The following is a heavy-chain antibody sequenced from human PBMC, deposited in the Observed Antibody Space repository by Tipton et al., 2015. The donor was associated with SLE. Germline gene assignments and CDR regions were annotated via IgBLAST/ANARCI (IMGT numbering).Heavy chain of an antibody. V-gene: IGHV4-59*05. J-gene: IGHJ6*02. CDR2: IYYSGST. CDR1: GGSISSYY. D-gene: IGHD2-2*01. Sequence: TLSLTCTVSGGSISSYYWSWIRQPPGKGLEWIGSIYYSGSTYYNPSLKSRVTISVDTSKNQFSLKLSSVTAADTAVYYCARGTSYADPDYYYGMDVWGQGTTVTVSS. CDR3: ARGTSYADPDYYYGMDV.